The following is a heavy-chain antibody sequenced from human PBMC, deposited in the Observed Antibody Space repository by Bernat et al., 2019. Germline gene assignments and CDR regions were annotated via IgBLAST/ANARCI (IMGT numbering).Heavy chain of an antibody. CDR3: AREVVVVVAATWYFDL. J-gene: IGHJ2*01. D-gene: IGHD2-15*01. Sequence: QVQLQESGPGLVKPSQTLSLTCTVSGGSISSGDYYWSWIRQPPGKGLEWIGYIYYSGSTYYNPSLKSRVTISVDTSKNQFSLKLSSVTAADTAVYYCAREVVVVVAATWYFDLWGRGTLVTVSS. CDR2: IYYSGST. V-gene: IGHV4-30-4*01. CDR1: GGSISSGDYY.